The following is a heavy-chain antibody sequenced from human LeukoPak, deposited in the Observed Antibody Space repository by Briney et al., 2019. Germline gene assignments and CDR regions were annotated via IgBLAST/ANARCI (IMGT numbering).Heavy chain of an antibody. CDR1: GFTVSSNY. CDR3: AREAAAGSFDY. Sequence: GGSLRLSCAASGFTVSSNYMSWVRQAPGKGLEWVSVIYSGGSTYYADSVKGRFTISRDNSKNTLYLQMNSLRSEDTAVYYCAREAAAGSFDYWGQGTLVTVSS. CDR2: IYSGGST. D-gene: IGHD6-13*01. V-gene: IGHV3-53*05. J-gene: IGHJ4*02.